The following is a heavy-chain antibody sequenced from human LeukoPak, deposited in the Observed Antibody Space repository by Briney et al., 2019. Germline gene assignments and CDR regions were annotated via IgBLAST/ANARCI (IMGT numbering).Heavy chain of an antibody. CDR1: GYTFTGYY. J-gene: IGHJ6*02. CDR2: INPNSGGT. D-gene: IGHD4-11*01. Sequence: GASVKVSCKASGYTFTGYYMHWVRQAPGQELEWMGWINPNSGGTNYAQKFQGRVTMTRDTSISTAYMELSRLRSDDTAVYYCARDPRYSNYVYYYYYGMDVWGQGTTVTVSS. V-gene: IGHV1-2*02. CDR3: ARDPRYSNYVYYYYYGMDV.